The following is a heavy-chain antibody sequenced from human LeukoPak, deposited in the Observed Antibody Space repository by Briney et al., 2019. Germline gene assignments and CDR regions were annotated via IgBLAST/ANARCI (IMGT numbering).Heavy chain of an antibody. CDR2: ISGDNGNT. CDR1: GYTFSNYG. V-gene: IGHV1-18*01. CDR3: ARIPYCSGGSCYFRPNNWFDP. Sequence: GAAVKVSCKASGYTFSNYGISWVRQAPGQRLEWMGWISGDNGNTNYPQKLQGRVTMTTDTSTSTAYMELRSLRSDDTAVYYCARIPYCSGGSCYFRPNNWFDPWGQGTLVTVSS. D-gene: IGHD2-15*01. J-gene: IGHJ5*02.